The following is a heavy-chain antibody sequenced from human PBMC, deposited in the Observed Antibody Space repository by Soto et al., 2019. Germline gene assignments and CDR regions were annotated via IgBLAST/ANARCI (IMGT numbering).Heavy chain of an antibody. CDR1: GYTFTSYG. J-gene: IGHJ5*02. D-gene: IGHD6-13*01. Sequence: QVQLVQSGAEVKKPGASVKVSCKASGYTFTSYGISWVRQAPGQGLEWMGWISPYNGNTNYAQKLQGRVTMNTDAPTSTAYTELRSLRSDDTAVYYCARDEAAHTFDPWGQGILVTVSS. CDR3: ARDEAAHTFDP. CDR2: ISPYNGNT. V-gene: IGHV1-18*01.